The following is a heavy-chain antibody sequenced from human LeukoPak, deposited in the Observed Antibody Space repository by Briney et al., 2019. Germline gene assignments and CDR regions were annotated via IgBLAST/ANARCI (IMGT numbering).Heavy chain of an antibody. D-gene: IGHD5-12*01. CDR3: ARGNSGYDSFDY. V-gene: IGHV1-69*06. Sequence: SVKVSCKASGGTFSSYAISWVRQAPGQGLEWMGGIIPIFGTANYVQKFQGRVAITADKSTSTAYMELSSLRSEDTAVYYCARGNSGYDSFDYWGQGTLVTVSS. J-gene: IGHJ4*02. CDR2: IIPIFGTA. CDR1: GGTFSSYA.